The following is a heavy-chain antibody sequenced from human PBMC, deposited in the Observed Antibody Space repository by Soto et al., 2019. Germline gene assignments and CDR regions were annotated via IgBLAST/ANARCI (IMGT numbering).Heavy chain of an antibody. Sequence: QVQLHQWGSGLLKPSETLSLSCAVYGGMYNDYYWSWIRQPPGKGLEWIGEIDHLGNTNYRPSFRCRVTVXLXQXXNQLSPTVTSVTAADAAVIFGAQELGDYRDATLDIWSQGPEVTVAS. CDR3: AQELGDYRDATLDI. CDR1: GGMYNDYY. J-gene: IGHJ3*02. CDR2: IDHLGNT. V-gene: IGHV4-34*08. D-gene: IGHD4-17*01.